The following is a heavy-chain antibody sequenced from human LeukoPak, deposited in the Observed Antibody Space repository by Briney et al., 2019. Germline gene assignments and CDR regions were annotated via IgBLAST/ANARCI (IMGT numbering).Heavy chain of an antibody. CDR3: ARDSSGYQ. CDR2: ISWNGGSI. V-gene: IGHV3-9*01. J-gene: IGHJ4*02. CDR1: GFSFDAYA. D-gene: IGHD3-22*01. Sequence: GGSLRLSCEASGFSFDAYAIHWVRQPPGKGLEWVSSISWNGGSIGYADSVKGRFTISRDNAKNSLYLQMNSLRAEDTAVYYCARDSSGYQWGQGTLVTVSS.